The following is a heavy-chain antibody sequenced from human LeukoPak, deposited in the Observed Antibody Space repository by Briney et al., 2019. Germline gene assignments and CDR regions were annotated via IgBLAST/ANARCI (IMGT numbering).Heavy chain of an antibody. V-gene: IGHV1-2*02. CDR1: VYTFTAYY. J-gene: IGHJ4*02. Sequence: ASVKVSCKASVYTFTAYYIHWMRHAPGQGLEWMGWINPISGGTDYAQKFQGRVTGTRDTSISTTYMKLNSLRADDTADYDCARDRGGAVTVYWGQGTLVTVSS. CDR2: INPISGGT. CDR3: ARDRGGAVTVY. D-gene: IGHD1-26*01.